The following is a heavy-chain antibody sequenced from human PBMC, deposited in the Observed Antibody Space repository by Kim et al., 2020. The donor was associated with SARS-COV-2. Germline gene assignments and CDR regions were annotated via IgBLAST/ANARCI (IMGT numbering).Heavy chain of an antibody. CDR1: GYSFTGFY. CDR3: TRDDTLGYSVY. J-gene: IGHJ4*02. CDR2: INPYSGGA. Sequence: ASVKVSCKASGYSFTGFYIHWARQALGQGLEWMGRINPYSGGANYARKFQGRVTVTSDTSLSTAYMDLSGLTSDDTAVYFCTRDDTLGYSVYWGQGTLVAVSS. V-gene: IGHV1-2*06. D-gene: IGHD5-18*01.